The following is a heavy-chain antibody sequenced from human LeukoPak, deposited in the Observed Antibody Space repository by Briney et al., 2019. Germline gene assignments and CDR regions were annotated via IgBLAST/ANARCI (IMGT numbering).Heavy chain of an antibody. CDR1: GYTLTELS. D-gene: IGHD1-26*01. Sequence: GASVKVSCKVSGYTLTELSMHWVRQAPGKGLECIGGIDPEDGETIYAQKFQGRVTRTTDTSTNTAYMELRSLRSDDTAVYYCARDPQQLVGATGGGFEYWGQGTLVTVSS. V-gene: IGHV1-24*01. CDR3: ARDPQQLVGATGGGFEY. J-gene: IGHJ4*02. CDR2: IDPEDGET.